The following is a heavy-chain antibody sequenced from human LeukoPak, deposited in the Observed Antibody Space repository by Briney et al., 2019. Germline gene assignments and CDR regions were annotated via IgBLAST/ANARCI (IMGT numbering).Heavy chain of an antibody. CDR1: GFTFSSYA. CDR3: ARESYDSSGYYPGHHWYFDL. D-gene: IGHD3-22*01. Sequence: PGGSLRLSCAASGFTFSSYAMHWVRQAPGKGLEWVAVISYDGSNKYYADSVKGRFTISRDNSKNTLYLQMNSLRAEDTAVYYCARESYDSSGYYPGHHWYFDLWGRGTLVTVSS. J-gene: IGHJ2*01. V-gene: IGHV3-30-3*01. CDR2: ISYDGSNK.